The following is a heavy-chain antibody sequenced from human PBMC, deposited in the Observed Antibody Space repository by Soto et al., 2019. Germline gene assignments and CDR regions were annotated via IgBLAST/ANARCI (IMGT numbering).Heavy chain of an antibody. J-gene: IGHJ4*02. CDR3: ARGTGHYYDSSGPFDY. V-gene: IGHV1-69*13. CDR2: IIPIFGTA. Sequence: SVKVSCKASGGPFSSYAISWVRQAPGQGLEWMGGIIPIFGTANYAQKFQGRVTITADESTSTAYMELSSLRSEDTAVYYCARGTGHYYDSSGPFDYWGQGTLVTVSS. D-gene: IGHD3-22*01. CDR1: GGPFSSYA.